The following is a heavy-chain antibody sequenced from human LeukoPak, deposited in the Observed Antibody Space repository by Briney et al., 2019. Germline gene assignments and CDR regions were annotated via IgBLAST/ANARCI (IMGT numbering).Heavy chain of an antibody. CDR1: GGAFRTYY. Sequence: SEALALTCAVYGGAFRTYYWGWIRQPPGKGLEWIGEINHSGSTNYNPSLKSRVTISVDTSKNQFSLKLSSVTAADTAVYFCARGSVATARDWFDPWGQGTLVTVSS. D-gene: IGHD5-12*01. J-gene: IGHJ5*02. CDR3: ARGSVATARDWFDP. CDR2: INHSGST. V-gene: IGHV4-34*01.